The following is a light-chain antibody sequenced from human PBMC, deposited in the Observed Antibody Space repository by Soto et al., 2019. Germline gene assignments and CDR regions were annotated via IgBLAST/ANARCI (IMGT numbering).Light chain of an antibody. V-gene: IGLV2-8*01. Sequence: QSALTQPPSASGSPGQSVTISCTGTSSDVGGYYYVSWYQHHPGKAPKLIIYEVIKRPSGVPDRFSGSKSDNTASLTVSGLRAEDEAHYYCTSYAGSNNAVFGGGTKLTVL. CDR2: EVI. J-gene: IGLJ2*01. CDR3: TSYAGSNNAV. CDR1: SSDVGGYYY.